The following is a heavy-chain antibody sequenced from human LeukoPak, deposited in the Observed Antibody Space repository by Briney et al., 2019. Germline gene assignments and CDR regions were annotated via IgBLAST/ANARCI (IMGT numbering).Heavy chain of an antibody. CDR1: GFSLSTSGMC. Sequence: SGPTLVNPTQTLTLTCTFSGFSLSTSGMCVSWIRQPPGKALEWLALIDWDDDKYYSTSLKTRLTISKDTSKNQVVLTMTNMDPVDTATYYCARALILRGYSYELDYWGQGTLVTVSS. J-gene: IGHJ4*02. CDR2: IDWDDDK. V-gene: IGHV2-70*01. CDR3: ARALILRGYSYELDY. D-gene: IGHD5-18*01.